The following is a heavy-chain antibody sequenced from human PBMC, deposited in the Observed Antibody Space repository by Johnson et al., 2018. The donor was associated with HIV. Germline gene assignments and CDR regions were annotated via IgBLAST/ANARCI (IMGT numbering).Heavy chain of an antibody. D-gene: IGHD2-2*01. J-gene: IGHJ3*02. Sequence: LVESGGGAVQPGGSLRLSCAASGFTFSGSAMHWVRQASGKGLEWVGRIRSKANSYATAYAASVKGRFTISRDDSKNTLYLQMNSLKTEDTAVYYCTTAIVVVPAAIFIGGGDRSPDAFDIWGQGTMVTVSS. CDR3: TTAIVVVPAAIFIGGGDRSPDAFDI. V-gene: IGHV3-73*01. CDR1: GFTFSGSA. CDR2: IRSKANSYAT.